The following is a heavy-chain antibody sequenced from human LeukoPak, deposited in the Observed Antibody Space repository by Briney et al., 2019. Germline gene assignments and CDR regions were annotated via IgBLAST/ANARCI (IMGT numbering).Heavy chain of an antibody. CDR2: IIPIFGTA. CDR1: GGTFSSYA. CDR3: ARSIVVVPAATPNWFDP. V-gene: IGHV1-69*13. Sequence: SVKVSCKASGGTFSSYAISWVRQAPGQGLEWMGGIIPIFGTANYAQKFQGRVTITADESTSTAYMELSSPRSEDTAVYYCARSIVVVPAATPNWFDPWGQGTLVTVSS. J-gene: IGHJ5*02. D-gene: IGHD2-2*01.